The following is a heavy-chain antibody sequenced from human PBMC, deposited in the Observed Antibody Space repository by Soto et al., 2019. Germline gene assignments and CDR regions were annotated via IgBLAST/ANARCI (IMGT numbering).Heavy chain of an antibody. D-gene: IGHD6-19*01. Sequence: QLQLQESGPGLVKPSETLSLTCTVSGGSISSSNYYWGWIRQPPGKGLEWIGSIYYSGSTYYNPSLKSRVTISVDTSKNQFSLKLSSVTAADTAVYYCARQVGSSGWAHDAFDIWGQGTMVTVSS. V-gene: IGHV4-39*01. J-gene: IGHJ3*02. CDR2: IYYSGST. CDR1: GGSISSSNYY. CDR3: ARQVGSSGWAHDAFDI.